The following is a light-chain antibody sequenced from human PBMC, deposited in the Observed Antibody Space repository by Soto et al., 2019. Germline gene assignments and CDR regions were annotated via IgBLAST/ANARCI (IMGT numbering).Light chain of an antibody. Sequence: DMVMTQSPATLSVSPGEGATLSCRASESVGSNLAWYQQKPAQAPRLLIYGVSTRATGTPARFSGSGSGTEFTLTISSVQSEDFAVYYCQQYNNWPPITFGQGTRLEIK. CDR1: ESVGSN. CDR2: GVS. J-gene: IGKJ5*01. V-gene: IGKV3-15*01. CDR3: QQYNNWPPIT.